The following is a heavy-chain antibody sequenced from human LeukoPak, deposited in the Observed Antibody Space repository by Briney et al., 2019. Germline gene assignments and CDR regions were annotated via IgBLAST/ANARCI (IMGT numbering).Heavy chain of an antibody. Sequence: GGSLRLSCATSGFTFSYYVFHWVRQPPGKGLDWVAAISRDGTAYYADSVKGRFTVSRDTSEDTVLLQMVSLGLEDTAVYYCARGNYYDSRGFSVTEHWGQGTLVSVSS. D-gene: IGHD3-22*01. V-gene: IGHV3-30*04. J-gene: IGHJ4*02. CDR1: GFTFSYYV. CDR2: ISRDGTA. CDR3: ARGNYYDSRGFSVTEH.